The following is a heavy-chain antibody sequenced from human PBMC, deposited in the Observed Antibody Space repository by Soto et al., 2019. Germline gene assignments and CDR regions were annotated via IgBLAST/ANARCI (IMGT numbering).Heavy chain of an antibody. CDR3: ARARSSSPNRAFDY. V-gene: IGHV3-66*01. CDR2: IYSGGST. CDR1: GFPVSSNY. D-gene: IGHD6-13*01. J-gene: IGHJ4*02. Sequence: GGSLRLSCAASGFPVSSNYMSWVRQAPGKGLEWVSVIYSGGSTYYADSVKGRFTISRDNSKNTLYLQMNSLRAEDTAVYFCARARSSSPNRAFDYWGQGILVTVSS.